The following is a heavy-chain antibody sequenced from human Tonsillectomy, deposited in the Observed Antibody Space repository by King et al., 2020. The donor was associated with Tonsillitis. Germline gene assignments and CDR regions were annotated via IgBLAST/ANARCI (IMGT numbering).Heavy chain of an antibody. CDR2: IYYSGST. CDR1: GGSVSSGGYY. CDR3: ARMWEWIPDY. D-gene: IGHD1-26*01. Sequence: QLQESGPGLVKPSETLSLTCTVSGGSVSSGGYYWSWIRQPPGQGLECIGYIYYSGSTNYNPSLKSRVTISVDTSKNQFSLKLNSVTAADTAVYYCARMWEWIPDYWGQGTLVTVSS. V-gene: IGHV4-61*08. J-gene: IGHJ4*02.